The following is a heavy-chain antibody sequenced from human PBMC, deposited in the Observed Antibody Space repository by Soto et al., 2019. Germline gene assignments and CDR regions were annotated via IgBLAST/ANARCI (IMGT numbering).Heavy chain of an antibody. V-gene: IGHV4-59*01. CDR1: GGSISSYY. CDR3: ARDLTGTHNWLDP. J-gene: IGHJ5*02. D-gene: IGHD1-20*01. Sequence: PSETLSLTCTVSGGSISSYYWSWIRQPPGKGLEWIGYIYYSGSTNYNPSLKSRVTISVDTSKNQFSLKLSSVTAADTAVYYCARDLTGTHNWLDPWGQGTLVTVSS. CDR2: IYYSGST.